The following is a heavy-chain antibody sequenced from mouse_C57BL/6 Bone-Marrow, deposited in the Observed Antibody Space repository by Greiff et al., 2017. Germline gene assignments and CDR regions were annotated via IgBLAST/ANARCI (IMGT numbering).Heavy chain of an antibody. V-gene: IGHV1-82*01. CDR1: GYAFSSSW. CDR2: IYPGDGDT. CDR3: ARSPDYYGSSLFDY. J-gene: IGHJ2*01. Sequence: QVQLQSGPELVKPGASVKISCKASGYAFSSSWMNWVKQRPGKGLEWIGRIYPGDGDTNYNGKFKGKATLTADKSSSTAYMQLSSLTSEDSAVYFCARSPDYYGSSLFDYWGQGTTLTVSS. D-gene: IGHD1-1*01.